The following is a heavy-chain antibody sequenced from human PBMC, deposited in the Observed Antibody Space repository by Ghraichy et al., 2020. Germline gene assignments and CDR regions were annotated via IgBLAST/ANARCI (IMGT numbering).Heavy chain of an antibody. V-gene: IGHV3-21*01. D-gene: IGHD3-22*01. Sequence: GSLRLSCAASGFTFSSYSMNWVRQAPGKGLEWVSSISSSSSYIYYADSVKGRFTISRDNAKNSLYLQMNSLRAEDTAVYYCARELDSSDWANWFDPWGQGTLVTVSS. CDR2: ISSSSSYI. CDR3: ARELDSSDWANWFDP. CDR1: GFTFSSYS. J-gene: IGHJ5*02.